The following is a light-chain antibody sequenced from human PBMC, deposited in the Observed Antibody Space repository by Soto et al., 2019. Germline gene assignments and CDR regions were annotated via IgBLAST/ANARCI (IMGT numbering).Light chain of an antibody. CDR1: SSDIGAFNY. J-gene: IGLJ2*01. CDR2: EVT. Sequence: QSVLTQPASVSGSPGQSITISCTGTSSDIGAFNYVSWFQQHPGKAPKLMIFEVTNRPSGVSDRFSGSKSANTASLTISGLPAEDEADYYCDSYTNTGTVVFGGGTKVTVL. CDR3: DSYTNTGTVV. V-gene: IGLV2-14*01.